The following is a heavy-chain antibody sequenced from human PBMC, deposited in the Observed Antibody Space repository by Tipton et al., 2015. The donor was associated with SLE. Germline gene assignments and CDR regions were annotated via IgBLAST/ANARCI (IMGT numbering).Heavy chain of an antibody. CDR3: ATFIAAAGYNWFDP. CDR2: ISVYNDNT. Sequence: QVQLVQSGAEVKKPGASVKVSCKASGYTFPSYDISWVRQAPGQGLEWMGWISVYNDNTNYAQKLQGRVTMTTDTSTSTAYMELRSLRSDDTAVYYCATFIAAAGYNWFDPWGQGTLITVSS. V-gene: IGHV1-18*01. D-gene: IGHD6-13*01. J-gene: IGHJ5*02. CDR1: GYTFPSYD.